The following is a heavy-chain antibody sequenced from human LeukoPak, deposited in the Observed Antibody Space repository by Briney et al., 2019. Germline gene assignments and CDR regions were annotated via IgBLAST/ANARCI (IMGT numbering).Heavy chain of an antibody. CDR1: GYSISSGYY. V-gene: IGHV4-38-2*02. J-gene: IGHJ4*02. CDR2: IYHSGST. CDR3: ARSSGGDTTFDY. D-gene: IGHD4-17*01. Sequence: PSETLSLTCTVSGYSISSGYYWGWIRQPPGKGLEWIGSIYHSGSTYYNPSLKSRVTISVDTSKNQFSLKLSSVTAADMAVYYCARSSGGDTTFDYWGQGTLVTVSS.